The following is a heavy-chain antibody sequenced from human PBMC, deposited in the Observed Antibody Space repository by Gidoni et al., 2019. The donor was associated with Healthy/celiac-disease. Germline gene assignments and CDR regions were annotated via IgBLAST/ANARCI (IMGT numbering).Heavy chain of an antibody. CDR3: ARLAVVVVPAARKRVHWFDP. J-gene: IGHJ5*02. Sequence: QVQLQQWGAGLLKPSETLSLTCAGYGGSFRGYYWSWIRQPPGKGLEWIGEINHSGRTNSNPSLKSRVTISVDTSKNQFSLKLSSVTAADPAVYYCARLAVVVVPAARKRVHWFDPWGQGTLVTVSS. V-gene: IGHV4-34*01. CDR2: INHSGRT. D-gene: IGHD2-2*01. CDR1: GGSFRGYY.